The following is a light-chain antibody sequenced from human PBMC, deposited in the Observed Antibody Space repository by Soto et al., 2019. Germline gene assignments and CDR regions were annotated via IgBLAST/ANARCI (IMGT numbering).Light chain of an antibody. CDR3: QQLYSYPLT. CDR2: AAS. CDR1: QGITSY. Sequence: IQVTQSPSSLSASVGDRVTITCRASQGITSYLAWYHQKPGKAPKLLIYAASALQTGVSSRFSGSGYGTDFALTISNLQPEDFATYFCQQLYSYPLTFGGGTTVEF. V-gene: IGKV1-9*01. J-gene: IGKJ4*01.